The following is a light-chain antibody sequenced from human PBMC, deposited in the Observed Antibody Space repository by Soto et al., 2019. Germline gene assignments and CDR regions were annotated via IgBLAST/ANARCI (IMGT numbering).Light chain of an antibody. CDR2: EVS. Sequence: QSALTQPPSASGSPGQSVTISRTGTSSDVGGYNFVSWYQQHPGKAPKLMIYEVSERPSGVPDRFSGSKSGNTASLTDSGLQAEDEADYYCISYAGSNIVVFGGGTKLPVL. V-gene: IGLV2-8*01. J-gene: IGLJ2*01. CDR1: SSDVGGYNF. CDR3: ISYAGSNIVV.